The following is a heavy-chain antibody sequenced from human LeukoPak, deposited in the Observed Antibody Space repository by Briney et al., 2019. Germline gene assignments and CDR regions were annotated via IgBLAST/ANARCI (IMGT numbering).Heavy chain of an antibody. CDR2: IYYSGST. V-gene: IGHV4-39*07. J-gene: IGHJ4*02. Sequence: SETLSLTCTVSGGSISSSSYYWGWIRQPPGKGLEWIGSIYYSGSTYYNPSLKSRVTISVDTSETQFSLKLSSVTAADTAVYYCARVESYSSGYLDYWGQGTLVTVSS. CDR1: GGSISSSSYY. CDR3: ARVESYSSGYLDY. D-gene: IGHD6-19*01.